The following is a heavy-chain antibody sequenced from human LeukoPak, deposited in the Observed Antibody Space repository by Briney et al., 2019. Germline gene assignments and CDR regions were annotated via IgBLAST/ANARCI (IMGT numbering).Heavy chain of an antibody. CDR3: ARDQSGKQRIKAHGMDV. Sequence: GGSLRLSCAASGFTFSSYAMSWVRQAPGKGLEWVSYISSSSSTIYYADSVKGRFTISRDNAKNSLYLQMNSLRAEDTAVYYCARDQSGKQRIKAHGMDVWGQGTTVTVSS. CDR2: ISSSSSTI. V-gene: IGHV3-48*01. J-gene: IGHJ6*02. D-gene: IGHD6-25*01. CDR1: GFTFSSYA.